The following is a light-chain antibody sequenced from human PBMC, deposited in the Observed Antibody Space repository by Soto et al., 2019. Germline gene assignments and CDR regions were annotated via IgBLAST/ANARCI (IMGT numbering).Light chain of an antibody. CDR3: QQYNDWFSIS. CDR2: YAS. Sequence: EIVMTQSPATLSVSPGERATLSCRASQSVSNKFAWYQQKPGQAPRLLISYASTRATGIPARFSGSGSGTEFTLTISSLQSEDFAIYYCQQYNDWFSISFGGGTKVEVK. V-gene: IGKV3-15*01. CDR1: QSVSNK. J-gene: IGKJ4*01.